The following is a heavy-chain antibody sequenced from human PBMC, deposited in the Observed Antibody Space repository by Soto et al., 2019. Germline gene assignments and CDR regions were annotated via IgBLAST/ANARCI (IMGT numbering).Heavy chain of an antibody. CDR3: GRRPRFGVSNMYNGMDV. CDR1: GYSFTSYW. Sequence: GESLKISCKGSGYSFTSYWIGWVRQMPGKGLEWMGIIYPGDSDTRYSPSFQGQVTISADKSISTAYLQWSSLQASATAMYYCGRRPRFGVSNMYNGMDVWGQGTTVTVSS. J-gene: IGHJ6*02. V-gene: IGHV5-51*01. CDR2: IYPGDSDT. D-gene: IGHD3-3*01.